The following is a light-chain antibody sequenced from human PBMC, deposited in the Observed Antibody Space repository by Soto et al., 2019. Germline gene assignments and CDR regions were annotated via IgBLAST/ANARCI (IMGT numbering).Light chain of an antibody. CDR3: QQSYSTPPLT. J-gene: IGKJ4*01. Sequence: DLETNQSPSSLSASVGDTVTITCRASQGIKSYLNWYQQKPGKAPKLLIYGASSLQSGVPSRFTGSGSGTDFTLTISSLQPEDYATYYCQQSYSTPPLTFGGGTKVDSK. CDR1: QGIKSY. CDR2: GAS. V-gene: IGKV1-39*01.